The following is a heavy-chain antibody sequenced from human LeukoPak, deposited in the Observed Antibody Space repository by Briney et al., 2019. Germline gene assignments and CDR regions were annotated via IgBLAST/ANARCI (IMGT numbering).Heavy chain of an antibody. CDR1: GFTFSSYA. J-gene: IGHJ6*02. D-gene: IGHD6-13*01. Sequence: GGSLRLSCAASGFTFSSYAMHWVRQAPGKGLEYVSAISSNGGSTYYANSVKGRFTISRDNAKNSLYLQMNSLRAEDTAVYYCARDDGIAATGAYYGMDVWGQGTTVTVSS. CDR2: ISSNGGST. CDR3: ARDDGIAATGAYYGMDV. V-gene: IGHV3-64*01.